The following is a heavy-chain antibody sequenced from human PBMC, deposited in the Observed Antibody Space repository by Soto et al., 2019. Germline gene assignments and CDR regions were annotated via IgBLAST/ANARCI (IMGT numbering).Heavy chain of an antibody. CDR2: IIPIFGTA. CDR3: ARPRGANYYYGMDV. CDR1: GGTFSSYA. V-gene: IGHV1-69*06. J-gene: IGHJ6*02. Sequence: SVKVSCKASGGTFSSYAISWVRQAPGQGLEWMGGIIPIFGTANYAQKFQGRVTITADKSTSTAYMELSSLRSEDTAVYYCARPRGANYYYGMDVWGQGTTVTVSS.